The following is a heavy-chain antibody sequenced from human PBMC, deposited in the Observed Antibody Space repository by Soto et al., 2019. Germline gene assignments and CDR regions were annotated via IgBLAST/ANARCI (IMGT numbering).Heavy chain of an antibody. Sequence: QVQLVQSGAEVKKPGASVKVSCKASGYSFTDYHIHWVRQAPGQGLEWLGRINPKSGGTSTAQKFQGWVTMTTDTSISTSYMEVTMLTADDTAIYYCARGDSTDCSNGVCSFFYNHDMDVWGQGTTVTVSS. CDR2: INPKSGGT. CDR3: ARGDSTDCSNGVCSFFYNHDMDV. CDR1: GYSFTDYH. J-gene: IGHJ6*02. V-gene: IGHV1-2*04. D-gene: IGHD2-8*01.